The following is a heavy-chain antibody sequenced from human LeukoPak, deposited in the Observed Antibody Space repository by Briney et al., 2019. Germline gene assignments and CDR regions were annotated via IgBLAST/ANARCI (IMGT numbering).Heavy chain of an antibody. D-gene: IGHD6-19*01. CDR1: GFTVSSNY. V-gene: IGHV3-66*01. CDR3: ARDSGWSHYFDY. CDR2: IYSGGNT. Sequence: PGGSLRLSCAVSGFTVSSNYMSWVRQAPGKGLEWVSVIYSGGNTYYADSVKGRFTISRDNSKNTLYLQMNSLRAEDTAAYYCARDSGWSHYFDYWGQGTLVTVSS. J-gene: IGHJ4*02.